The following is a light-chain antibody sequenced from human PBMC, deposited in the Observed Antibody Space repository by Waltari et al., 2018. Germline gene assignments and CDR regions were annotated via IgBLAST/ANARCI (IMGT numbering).Light chain of an antibody. Sequence: QSALTQPRSVSGSPGQSVAVSCTGTSSDVGGYNYVSWYQQYPGKAPKLIIYDVTKRPSGVPVRFSGSKSGNTAYLTISGLRAEDDADYYCCSYAGSYWVFGGGTKLTVL. CDR2: DVT. CDR1: SSDVGGYNY. V-gene: IGLV2-11*01. CDR3: CSYAGSYWV. J-gene: IGLJ3*02.